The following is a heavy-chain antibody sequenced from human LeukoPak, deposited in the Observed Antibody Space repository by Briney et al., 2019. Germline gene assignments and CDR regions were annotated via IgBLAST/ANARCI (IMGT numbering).Heavy chain of an antibody. D-gene: IGHD2-2*01. J-gene: IGHJ5*02. CDR2: ITPILGIA. V-gene: IGHV1-69*02. CDR3: ARSHSRAVPAANPLWGWFDP. CDR1: GGTFSSYT. Sequence: ASVKVSCKASGGTFSSYTISWVRQAPGQGLEWMGRITPILGIANYAQKFQGRVTITADKSTSTAYMELSSLRSEDTAVYYCARSHSRAVPAANPLWGWFDPWGQGTLVTVSS.